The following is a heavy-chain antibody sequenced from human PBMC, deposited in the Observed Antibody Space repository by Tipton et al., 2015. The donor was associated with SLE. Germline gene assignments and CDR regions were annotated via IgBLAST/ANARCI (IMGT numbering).Heavy chain of an antibody. D-gene: IGHD6-19*01. CDR2: IYSGGRT. V-gene: IGHV3-23*03. J-gene: IGHJ4*02. CDR1: GFTFTSYA. Sequence: SLRLSCAASGFTFTSYAMTWVRQAPGKGMEWVSVIYSGGRTYYADSVKGRFTISRDNFNSTLYLQMNNLKAEDTALYYCATCIAVAGSGNYWGQGTLVPVSS. CDR3: ATCIAVAGSGNY.